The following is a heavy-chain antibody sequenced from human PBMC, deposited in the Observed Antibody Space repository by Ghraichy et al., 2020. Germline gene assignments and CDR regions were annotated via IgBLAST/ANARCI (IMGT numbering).Heavy chain of an antibody. CDR1: GFTFSSYS. V-gene: IGHV3-21*01. J-gene: IGHJ4*02. CDR3: ARDRGGWYGKYYFDY. CDR2: ISSSSSYI. D-gene: IGHD6-19*01. Sequence: GESLNISCAASGFTFSSYSMNWVRQAPGKGLEWVSSISSSSSYIYYADSVKGRFTISRDNAKNSLYLQMNSLRAEDTAVYYCARDRGGWYGKYYFDYWGQGTLVTVSS.